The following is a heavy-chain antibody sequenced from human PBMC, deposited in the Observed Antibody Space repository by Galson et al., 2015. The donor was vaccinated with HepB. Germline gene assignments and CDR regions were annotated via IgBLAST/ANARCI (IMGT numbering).Heavy chain of an antibody. J-gene: IGHJ4*02. D-gene: IGHD2-2*01. CDR2: INGDGSST. V-gene: IGHV3-74*01. CDR1: GFTFSSYW. CDR3: ARVFFCSSTSCYTHFDY. Sequence: SLRLSCAASGFTFSSYWMHWVRQAPGKGLVWVSRINGDGSSTSYADSVKGRFTISRDNARNTLYLQMNSLRAEDSAVYYCARVFFCSSTSCYTHFDYWGQGTPVTVSS.